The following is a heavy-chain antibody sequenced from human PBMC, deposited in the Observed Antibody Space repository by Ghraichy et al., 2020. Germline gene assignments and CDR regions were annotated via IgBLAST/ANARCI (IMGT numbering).Heavy chain of an antibody. Sequence: SVKVSCKASGGTFSSYAISWVRQAPGQGLEWMGGIIPIFGTANYAQKFQGRVTITADKSTSTAYMELSRLRSEDTAVYYCASLAAPNWNYVRRGPGGWFDPWGQGTLVTVSS. CDR2: IIPIFGTA. CDR3: ASLAAPNWNYVRRGPGGWFDP. D-gene: IGHD1-7*01. J-gene: IGHJ5*02. V-gene: IGHV1-69*06. CDR1: GGTFSSYA.